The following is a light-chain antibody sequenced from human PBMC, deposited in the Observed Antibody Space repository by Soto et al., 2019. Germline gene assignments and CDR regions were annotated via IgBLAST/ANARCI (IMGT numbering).Light chain of an antibody. V-gene: IGLV2-14*03. CDR1: SGDVGGYDY. CDR3: SSYTVSSTL. Sequence: QSALTQPASVSGSPGQSITISCNGSSGDVGGYDYVSWYQQLPGKAPKLMIYDVTNRPSGVSNRFSGSKSDNTASLTISGLQAEDEADYYCSSYTVSSTLFGGGTKVTAL. CDR2: DVT. J-gene: IGLJ2*01.